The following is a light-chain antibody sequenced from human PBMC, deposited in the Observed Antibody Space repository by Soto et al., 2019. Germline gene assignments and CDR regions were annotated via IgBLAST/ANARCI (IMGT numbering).Light chain of an antibody. CDR1: QAINRN. V-gene: IGKV3D-15*01. CDR3: QQYNDWPPNT. J-gene: IGKJ2*01. CDR2: STS. Sequence: IVMTQSPATLSVSPGERVTLSCRASQAINRNLAWYQQKPGQAPRLLIYSTSTRATGIPARFSGSGSGTEFTLSISSLESEDVAVYYCQQYNDWPPNTFGQGTRLESK.